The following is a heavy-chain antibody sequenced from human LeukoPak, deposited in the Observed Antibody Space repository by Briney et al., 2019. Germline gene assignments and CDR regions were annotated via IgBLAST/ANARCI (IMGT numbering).Heavy chain of an antibody. D-gene: IGHD2-2*01. CDR3: AKLPGYCSSTSCPDPFDY. CDR1: GFTFSSYA. CDR2: ISYDGSNK. V-gene: IGHV3-30-3*02. Sequence: GGSLRLSCAASGFTFSSYAMHWVRQAPGKGLEWVAVISYDGSNKYYADSVKGRFTISRDNSKNTLYLQMNSLRAEDTAVYYCAKLPGYCSSTSCPDPFDYWGQGTLVTVSS. J-gene: IGHJ4*02.